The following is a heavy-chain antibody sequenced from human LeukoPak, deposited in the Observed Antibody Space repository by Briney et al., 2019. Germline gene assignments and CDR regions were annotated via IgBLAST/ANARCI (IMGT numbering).Heavy chain of an antibody. CDR1: GFTFSDYY. Sequence: GGSLRLSCAASGFTFSDYYMSWIRQAPGKGLEWVSFISSSSSYTNYADSVKGRFTISRDNAKNSLYLQMNSLRAEDTAVYYCARDFGSSHIPDAFDIWGQGTMVTVSS. V-gene: IGHV3-11*06. CDR3: ARDFGSSHIPDAFDI. D-gene: IGHD3-3*01. CDR2: ISSSSSYT. J-gene: IGHJ3*02.